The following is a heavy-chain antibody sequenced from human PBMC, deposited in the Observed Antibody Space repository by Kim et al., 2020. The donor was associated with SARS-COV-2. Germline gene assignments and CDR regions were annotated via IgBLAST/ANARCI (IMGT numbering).Heavy chain of an antibody. V-gene: IGHV3-33*01. J-gene: IGHJ4*02. Sequence: GGSLRLSCAASGFAFSRYAMHWVRQAPGKGLEWVAVIWYDGGNKYYADSVKGRFTISRDNSKNTLFLQMNSLRPEDTAVYYCAREFPSITYGGTTDVWGQGTLVTVSS. CDR3: AREFPSITYGGTTDV. D-gene: IGHD1-1*01. CDR2: IWYDGGNK. CDR1: GFAFSRYA.